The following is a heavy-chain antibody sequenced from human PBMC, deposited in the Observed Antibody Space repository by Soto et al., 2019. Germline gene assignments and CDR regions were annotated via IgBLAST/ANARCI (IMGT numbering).Heavy chain of an antibody. Sequence: GASVKVSCKASGYTFTGYYMHWVRQAPGQGLEWMGWINPNSGGTNYAQKFQGWVTMTRDTSISTAYMELSRLRSDDTAVYYCARTYYSAPFPDYWGQGTLVTVSS. CDR3: ARTYYSAPFPDY. D-gene: IGHD3-10*01. CDR2: INPNSGGT. V-gene: IGHV1-2*04. J-gene: IGHJ4*02. CDR1: GYTFTGYY.